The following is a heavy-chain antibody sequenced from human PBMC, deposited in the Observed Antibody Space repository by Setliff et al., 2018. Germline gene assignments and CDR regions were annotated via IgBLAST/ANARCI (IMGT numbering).Heavy chain of an antibody. J-gene: IGHJ6*03. D-gene: IGHD6-19*01. CDR1: GYSFTPYG. CDR3: ARGPSGWSSATSRYYFYMDV. V-gene: IGHV1-69*13. Sequence: GASVKVSCKASGYSFTPYGISWVRQAPGQGLEWMGGIIPIRGAADYAQKFQGKVIITADGSTSTAYMELTSLRSDDAAVYYCARGPSGWSSATSRYYFYMDVWGKGTTVTVSS. CDR2: IIPIRGAA.